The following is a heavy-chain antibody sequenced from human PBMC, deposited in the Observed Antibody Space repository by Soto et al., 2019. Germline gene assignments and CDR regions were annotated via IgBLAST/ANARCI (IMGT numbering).Heavy chain of an antibody. CDR3: ARRLPGSGTYSLDF. CDR2: VHHSGSA. Sequence: QVRLQESGPGLVRPSETLSLSCAISGTSIRSHYWTWIRQTPEKGLAWIGSVHHSGSATYAPSLRRRITISVDTSKSQFSLRLTSMTAADTAMYYCARRLPGSGTYSLDFWGQGTLVTFSS. CDR1: GTSIRSHY. D-gene: IGHD3-10*01. V-gene: IGHV4-59*08. J-gene: IGHJ4*02.